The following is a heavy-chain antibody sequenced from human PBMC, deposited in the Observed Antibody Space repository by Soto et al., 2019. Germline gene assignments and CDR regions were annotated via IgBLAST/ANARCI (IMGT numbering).Heavy chain of an antibody. CDR1: GFTFSSYA. J-gene: IGHJ4*02. D-gene: IGHD5-18*01. CDR3: AKVRYPMVTKYYFDY. Sequence: LRLSCAASGFTFSSYAMSWVRQAPGKGLEWVSAISGSGGSTYYADSVKGRFTISRDNSKNTLYLQMNSLRAEDTAVYYCAKVRYPMVTKYYFDYWGQGTLVTVSS. CDR2: ISGSGGST. V-gene: IGHV3-23*01.